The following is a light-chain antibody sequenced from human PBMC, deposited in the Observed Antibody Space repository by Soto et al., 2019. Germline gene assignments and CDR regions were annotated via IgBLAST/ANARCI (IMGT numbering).Light chain of an antibody. CDR1: KLEDKY. CDR3: QAWDSSTAV. J-gene: IGLJ2*01. Sequence: SYELTQPPSVSVSPGQTASITCSGDKLEDKYACWYQQKPGQSPVLVISQDSKRPSGIPERFSGSNSGNTATLTISGTQAMDEADYYCQAWDSSTAVFGGGTKVTVL. V-gene: IGLV3-1*01. CDR2: QDS.